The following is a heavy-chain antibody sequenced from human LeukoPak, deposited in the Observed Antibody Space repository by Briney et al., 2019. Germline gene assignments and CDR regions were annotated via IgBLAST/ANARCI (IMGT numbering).Heavy chain of an antibody. V-gene: IGHV1-46*01. Sequence: EASVKVSCKTSGYSFTIYHMHWVRQAPGQGLEWMGIINPNTGSTTYAQKFHGRVTMTRDTSTSTVYMEVSSLRSDDTAVYYCARGSGSDWYEASAFWGQGTLVTVSS. CDR1: GYSFTIYH. CDR3: ARGSGSDWYEASAF. J-gene: IGHJ4*02. D-gene: IGHD6-19*01. CDR2: INPNTGST.